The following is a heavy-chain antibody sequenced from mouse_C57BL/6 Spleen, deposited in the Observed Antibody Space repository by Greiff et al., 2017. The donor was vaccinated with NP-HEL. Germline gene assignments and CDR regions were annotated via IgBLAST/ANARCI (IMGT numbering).Heavy chain of an antibody. CDR1: GYTFTSYW. Sequence: QVQLQQPGAELVKPGASVKLSCKASGYTFTSYWMHWVKQRPGRGLEWIGRIDPNSGGTKYNEKFKSKATLTVDKPSSTAYMQLSSLTSEDCAVYYCARSEGTPYYYAMDYWGQGTSVTVSS. CDR3: ARSEGTPYYYAMDY. V-gene: IGHV1-72*01. D-gene: IGHD3-3*01. J-gene: IGHJ4*01. CDR2: IDPNSGGT.